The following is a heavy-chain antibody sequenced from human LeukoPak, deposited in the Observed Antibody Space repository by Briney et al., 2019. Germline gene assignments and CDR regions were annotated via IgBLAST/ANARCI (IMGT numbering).Heavy chain of an antibody. CDR2: ISYDGSNK. V-gene: IGHV3-30*03. J-gene: IGHJ5*02. Sequence: GGSLRLSCAASGFSFSSYGMHWVRQAPGKGLEWVAVISYDGSNKYYADSVKGRFTISRDNSKNTLYLQMNSLRAEDTAVYYCARDRGISGGYYDSSGLYNWLDPWGQGTLVTVSS. D-gene: IGHD3-22*01. CDR3: ARDRGISGGYYDSSGLYNWLDP. CDR1: GFSFSSYG.